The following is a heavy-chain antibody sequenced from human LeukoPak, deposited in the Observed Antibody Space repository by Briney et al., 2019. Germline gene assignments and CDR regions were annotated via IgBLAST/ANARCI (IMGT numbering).Heavy chain of an antibody. CDR3: AKDRYYGSGTSDFDY. J-gene: IGHJ4*02. CDR2: IYRGGGDT. D-gene: IGHD3-10*01. CDR1: GFTFSSYA. Sequence: GGSLRLSCVASGFTFSSYAMSWVRQAPGKGLEWVSTIYRGGGDTYYADSVKGRFTVSRDDAKNTLYLQINSLRAEDTALYYCAKDRYYGSGTSDFDYWGQGTQVTVSS. V-gene: IGHV3-23*01.